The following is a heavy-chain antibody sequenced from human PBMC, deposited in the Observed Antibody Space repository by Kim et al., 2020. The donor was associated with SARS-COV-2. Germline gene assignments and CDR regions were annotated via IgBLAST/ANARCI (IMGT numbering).Heavy chain of an antibody. CDR3: ATDSHTYYYDSSGYPNADAFDI. J-gene: IGHJ3*02. V-gene: IGHV3-30*04. Sequence: GGSLRLSCAASGFTFSSYAMHWVRQAPGKGLEWVAVISYDGSNKYYADSVKGRFTISRDNSKNTLYLQMNSLRAEETAVYYCATDSHTYYYDSSGYPNADAFDICGQGTMVTVSS. D-gene: IGHD3-22*01. CDR2: ISYDGSNK. CDR1: GFTFSSYA.